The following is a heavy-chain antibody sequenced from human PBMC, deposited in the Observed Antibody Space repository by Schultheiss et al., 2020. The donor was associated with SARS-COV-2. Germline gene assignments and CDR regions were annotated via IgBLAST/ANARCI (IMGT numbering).Heavy chain of an antibody. J-gene: IGHJ4*01. V-gene: IGHV3-33*01. D-gene: IGHD3-9*01. CDR1: GFTFSSYG. CDR2: IWYDGSNK. Sequence: GGSLRLSCAASGFTFSSYGMHWVRQAPGKGLEWVAVIWYDGSNKYYADSVKGRFTISRDNSKNTLYLQMNSLRAENTAVYYCARDNYDILTGYAPRSFFDYWGQGTLVNVSS. CDR3: ARDNYDILTGYAPRSFFDY.